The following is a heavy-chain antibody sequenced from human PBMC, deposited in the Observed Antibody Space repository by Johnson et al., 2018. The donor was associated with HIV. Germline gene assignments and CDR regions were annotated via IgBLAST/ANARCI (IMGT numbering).Heavy chain of an antibody. CDR3: TTEPFAFDI. J-gene: IGHJ3*02. CDR1: GFTFTDHY. CDR2: TRNKAHSYTT. V-gene: IGHV3-72*01. Sequence: VQLVESGGGLVQPGGSLRLSCAASGFTFTDHYMDWVRQAPGKGLEWVGRTRNKAHSYTTEYAASVKGRFTISRDDSKNSLYLQMNSLKTEDTAVYYCTTEPFAFDIWGQGTMVTFSS.